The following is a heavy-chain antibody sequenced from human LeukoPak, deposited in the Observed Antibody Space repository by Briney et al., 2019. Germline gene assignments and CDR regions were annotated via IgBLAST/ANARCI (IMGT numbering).Heavy chain of an antibody. V-gene: IGHV4-39*07. CDR2: IYYSGNT. Sequence: SETLSLTCTVSGVSISSSSSYWGWIRQPPGKGLEWIGSIYYSGNTYYNASLKSQVSISIDTSKNQFSLKLSSVTAADTAVYYCARDSGDGYNFARLYYFDYWGQGTLVTVSS. J-gene: IGHJ4*02. CDR1: GVSISSSSSY. CDR3: ARDSGDGYNFARLYYFDY. D-gene: IGHD5-24*01.